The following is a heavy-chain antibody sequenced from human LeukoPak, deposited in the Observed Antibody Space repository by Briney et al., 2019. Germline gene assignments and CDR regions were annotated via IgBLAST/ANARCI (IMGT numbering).Heavy chain of an antibody. CDR2: INPNSGGT. V-gene: IGHV1-2*02. Sequence: ASVKVSCKASGYTSTGYYMHWVRQAPGQGLEWMGWINPNSGGTNYAQKFQGRVTMTRDTSISTAYMELSRLRSDDTAVYYCAREDIVVVPAGRGDYFDYWGQGTLVTVSS. J-gene: IGHJ4*02. CDR3: AREDIVVVPAGRGDYFDY. CDR1: GYTSTGYY. D-gene: IGHD2-2*01.